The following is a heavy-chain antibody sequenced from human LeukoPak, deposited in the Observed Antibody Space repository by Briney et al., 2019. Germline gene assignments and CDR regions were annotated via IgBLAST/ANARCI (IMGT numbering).Heavy chain of an antibody. V-gene: IGHV4-39*01. CDR3: ARHGLLWFGAKPFDY. J-gene: IGHJ4*02. D-gene: IGHD3-10*01. Sequence: SETLSLTCTVSGDSISSSYYYWGWIRQPPGKGLEWIGSIDYSRSTYHNPSLKSRITISVDTSKNQFSLKLSSVTAADTAVYYCARHGLLWFGAKPFDYWGQGTLVTVSS. CDR2: IDYSRST. CDR1: GDSISSSYYY.